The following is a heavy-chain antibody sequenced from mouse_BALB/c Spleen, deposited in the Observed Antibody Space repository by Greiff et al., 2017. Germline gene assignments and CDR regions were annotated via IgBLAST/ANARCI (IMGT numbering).Heavy chain of an antibody. D-gene: IGHD3-3*01. CDR2: INPSSGYT. J-gene: IGHJ3*01. V-gene: IGHV1-4*02. CDR3: AREGDFDSRFAY. CDR1: GYTFTSYT. Sequence: VQLQQSAAELARPGASVKMSCKASGYTFTSYTMHWVKQRPGQGLEWIGYINPSSGYTEYNQKFKDKTTLTADKSSSTAYMQLSSLTSEDSAVYYCAREGDFDSRFAYWGQGTLVTVSA.